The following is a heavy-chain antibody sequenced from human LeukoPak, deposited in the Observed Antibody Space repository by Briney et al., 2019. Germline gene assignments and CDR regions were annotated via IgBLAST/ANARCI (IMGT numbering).Heavy chain of an antibody. Sequence: ASVKVSCKASGYTFTSYGISWVRQAPGQGLEWMGWMNPNSGNTGYAQKFQGRVTMTRNTSISTAYMELSSLRSEDTAVYYCARAYYYDSSGYYYYYYGMDVWGQGTTVTVSS. J-gene: IGHJ6*02. V-gene: IGHV1-8*02. CDR2: MNPNSGNT. CDR3: ARAYYYDSSGYYYYYYGMDV. D-gene: IGHD3-22*01. CDR1: GYTFTSYG.